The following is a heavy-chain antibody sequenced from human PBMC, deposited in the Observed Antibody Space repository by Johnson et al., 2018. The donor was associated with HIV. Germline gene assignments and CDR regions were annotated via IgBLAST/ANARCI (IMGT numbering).Heavy chain of an antibody. CDR2: ISWNSGSI. CDR3: AKDLFRWELLPRAFDI. D-gene: IGHD1-26*01. J-gene: IGHJ3*02. CDR1: GFTFDDYA. V-gene: IGHV3-9*01. Sequence: QLVESGGGLVQPGRSLRLSCTASGFTFDDYAMHWVRQAPGKGLEWVSGISWNSGSIGYADSVKGRFTISRDNAKNSLYLQMNSLRAEDTALYYCAKDLFRWELLPRAFDIWGQGTMVTVSS.